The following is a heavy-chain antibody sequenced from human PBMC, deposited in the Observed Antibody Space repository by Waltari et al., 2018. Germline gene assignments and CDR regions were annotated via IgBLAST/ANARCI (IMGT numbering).Heavy chain of an antibody. CDR2: ISWSAGQT. V-gene: IGHV3-43D*04. J-gene: IGHJ6*02. CDR3: VKDLWASGRGGMDV. CDR1: TYDNYA. Sequence: EVHLVESGGVVVQPGGSLRLSCEFTYDNYAMHLVRQVPGKGLELGYFISWSAGQTFDADTVKGPFNNSRYNIQNALYFPMNSLRGDDTALYYCVKDLWASGRGGMDVWGQGTTVTVSS. D-gene: IGHD3-10*01.